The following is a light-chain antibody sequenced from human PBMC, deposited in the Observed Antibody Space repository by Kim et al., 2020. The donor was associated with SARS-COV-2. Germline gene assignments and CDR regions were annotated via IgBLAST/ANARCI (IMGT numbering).Light chain of an antibody. Sequence: PGATATLFCEARQSVSKIFLAWYQKKPGLAPRLLMYDRSSVAIGIPDRFSGSRSGTDFTLTISELEPEDSGVYYCQQYGNSPPIIFGQGTRL. CDR1: QSVSKIF. J-gene: IGKJ5*01. CDR2: DRS. V-gene: IGKV3D-20*01. CDR3: QQYGNSPPII.